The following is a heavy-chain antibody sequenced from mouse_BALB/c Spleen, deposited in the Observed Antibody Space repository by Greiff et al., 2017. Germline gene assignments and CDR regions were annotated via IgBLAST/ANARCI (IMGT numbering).Heavy chain of an antibody. CDR1: GYSITSDYA. V-gene: IGHV3-2*02. J-gene: IGHJ4*01. D-gene: IGHD3-1*01. CDR3: ARKGLLDYYAMDY. Sequence: EVQLVESGPGLVKPSQSLSLTCTVTGYSITSDYAWNWIRQFPGNKLEWMGYISYSGSTSYNPSLKSRISITRDTSKNQFFLQLNSVTTEDTATYYCARKGLLDYYAMDYWGQGTSVTVSS. CDR2: ISYSGST.